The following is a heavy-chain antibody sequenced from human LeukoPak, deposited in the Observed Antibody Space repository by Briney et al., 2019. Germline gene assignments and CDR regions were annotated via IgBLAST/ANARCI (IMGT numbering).Heavy chain of an antibody. CDR1: GGSISSYY. CDR3: ARPGFGGVIH. J-gene: IGHJ4*02. D-gene: IGHD3-16*02. V-gene: IGHV4-59*08. CDR2: IYYSGST. Sequence: PSETLSLTCTVSGGSISSYYWSWIRQPPGKGLEWIGYIYYSGSTNYNPSLKSRVTISVDTSKNQFSLKLSSVTAADTAVYYCARPGFGGVIHWGQGTLVTVSS.